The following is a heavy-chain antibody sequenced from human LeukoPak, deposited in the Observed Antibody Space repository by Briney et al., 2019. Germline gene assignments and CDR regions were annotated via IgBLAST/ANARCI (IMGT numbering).Heavy chain of an antibody. CDR3: VKGSSGWYAGSAFDI. Sequence: QTGRSLRLSCAASRFTFDDYAMHWVRQAPGKGLEWVSGISWNSGSIGYADSVKGRFTISRDNAKNSLYLQMNSLRAEDMALYYCVKGSSGWYAGSAFDIWGQGTMVTVSS. V-gene: IGHV3-9*03. J-gene: IGHJ3*02. CDR2: ISWNSGSI. D-gene: IGHD6-19*01. CDR1: RFTFDDYA.